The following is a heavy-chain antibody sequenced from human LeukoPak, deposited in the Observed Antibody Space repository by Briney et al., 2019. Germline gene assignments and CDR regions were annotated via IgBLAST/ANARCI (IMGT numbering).Heavy chain of an antibody. Sequence: ASVKVSCTASGYTFTGYYMHWVRQAPGQGLEWMGWINPNSGGTNYAQKFQGWVTMTRDTSISTAYMELSRLRSDDTAVHYCARAAHDYGDYGKYDYWGQGTLVTVSS. D-gene: IGHD4-17*01. CDR1: GYTFTGYY. V-gene: IGHV1-2*04. CDR2: INPNSGGT. J-gene: IGHJ4*02. CDR3: ARAAHDYGDYGKYDY.